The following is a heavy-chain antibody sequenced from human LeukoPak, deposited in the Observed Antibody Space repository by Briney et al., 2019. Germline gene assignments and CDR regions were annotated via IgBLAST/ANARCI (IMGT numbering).Heavy chain of an antibody. Sequence: GGSLRLSCAASGFTFSSYGMHWVRQAPGKGLEWVAFIRYDGSNKYYADSVKGRFTISRDNSKNTLYLQMNSLRAEDTAVYYCAKGPYYYDSSGYYSLDYWGQGTLVTVSS. CDR1: GFTFSSYG. V-gene: IGHV3-30*02. CDR3: AKGPYYYDSSGYYSLDY. J-gene: IGHJ4*02. D-gene: IGHD3-22*01. CDR2: IRYDGSNK.